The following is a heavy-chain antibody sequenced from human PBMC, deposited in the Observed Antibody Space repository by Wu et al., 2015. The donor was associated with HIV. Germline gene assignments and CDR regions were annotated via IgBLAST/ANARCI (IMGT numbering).Heavy chain of an antibody. CDR2: MNPKSGSA. D-gene: IGHD3-10*02. V-gene: IGHV1-8*02. J-gene: IGHJ1*01. Sequence: QVQLAQSGTVVQKPGTSVRVSCRVSGYTFTSFNINWIRHAPGRGLEWMGWMNPKSGSAGFGRDFQGRVSMTRNNSISTAYMELSGVTSDDTAIYYCARVGVLLTSAELLEYFQHWARAPVSSSPQ. CDR3: ARVGVLLTSAELLEYFQH. CDR1: GYTFTSFN.